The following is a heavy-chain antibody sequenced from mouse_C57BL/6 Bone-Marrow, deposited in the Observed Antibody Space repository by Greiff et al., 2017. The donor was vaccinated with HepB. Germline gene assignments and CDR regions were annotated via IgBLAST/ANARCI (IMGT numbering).Heavy chain of an antibody. V-gene: IGHV1-15*01. J-gene: IGHJ4*01. CDR1: GYTFTDYE. CDR2: IDPETGGT. D-gene: IGHD1-1*01. Sequence: VKLMESGAELVRPGASVTLSCKASGYTFTDYEMHWVKQTPVHGLEWIGAIDPETGGTAYNQKFKGKAILTADKSSSTAYMELRSLTSEDSAVYYCTRRYGSSYDYAMDYWGQGTSVTVSS. CDR3: TRRYGSSYDYAMDY.